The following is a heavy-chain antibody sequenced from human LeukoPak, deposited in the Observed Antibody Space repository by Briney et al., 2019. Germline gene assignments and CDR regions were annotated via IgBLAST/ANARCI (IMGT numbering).Heavy chain of an antibody. J-gene: IGHJ6*03. CDR1: GSSINVYY. Sequence: SETLSLTCTVSGSSINVYYWSWIRQSPGKGLDWIAYISYSGSTNYNPSLKSRVTISVDTSKNQFSLKLSSVTAADTAVYFCARGRVSSSTWYSTYYYYFYMDVWGKGTTVTVSS. CDR3: ARGRVSSSTWYSTYYYYFYMDV. V-gene: IGHV4-59*01. D-gene: IGHD6-13*01. CDR2: ISYSGST.